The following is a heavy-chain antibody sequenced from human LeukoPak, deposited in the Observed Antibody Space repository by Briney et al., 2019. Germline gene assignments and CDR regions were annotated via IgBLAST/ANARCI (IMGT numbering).Heavy chain of an antibody. CDR1: GFTFSNGW. D-gene: IGHD2-21*02. Sequence: PGGSLRLSCAASGFTFSNGWMSWVRLAPGKGLEWVGRIKSKSERGTTDYAAPVKGRFTISRDGSTNTVYLHMNSLKTEDTAVYYCTTQYCGGDCYSSALDIWGQGTMVTVSS. J-gene: IGHJ3*02. CDR3: TTQYCGGDCYSSALDI. CDR2: IKSKSERGTT. V-gene: IGHV3-15*01.